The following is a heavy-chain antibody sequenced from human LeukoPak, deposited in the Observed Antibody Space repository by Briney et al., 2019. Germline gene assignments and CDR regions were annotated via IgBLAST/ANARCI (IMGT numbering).Heavy chain of an antibody. CDR3: ARDRYMLPGYYYGSGSKNGMDV. CDR2: ISAYNGNT. CDR1: GYTFTSYG. V-gene: IGHV1-18*04. Sequence: GASVKVSCKASGYTFTSYGISWVRQAPGQGLEWMGWISAYNGNTNYAPKLQGRVNMTTYTSRSRAYMEVRSLRSHDTAVYYCARDRYMLPGYYYGSGSKNGMDVWGKGTTVTVSS. J-gene: IGHJ6*04. D-gene: IGHD3-10*01.